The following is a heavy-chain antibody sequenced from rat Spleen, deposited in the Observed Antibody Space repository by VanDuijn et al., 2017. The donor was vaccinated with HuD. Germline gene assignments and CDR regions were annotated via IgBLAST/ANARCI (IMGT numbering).Heavy chain of an antibody. Sequence: EVQLVESGGGLVQPGRSLKLSCVASGFTFSNYWMTWIRQAPGKGLEWVASITNTGDTYYPDSVKGRFTISRDNAKSTLYLQMNSLRSEDTATYYCTREGLYYYGGYSEEDYWGQGVMVTVSS. CDR2: ITNTGDT. J-gene: IGHJ2*01. D-gene: IGHD1-11*01. CDR1: GFTFSNYW. CDR3: TREGLYYYGGYSEEDY. V-gene: IGHV5-31*01.